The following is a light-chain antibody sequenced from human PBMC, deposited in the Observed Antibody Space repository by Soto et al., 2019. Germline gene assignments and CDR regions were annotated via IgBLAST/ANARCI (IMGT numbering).Light chain of an antibody. CDR1: QGISSW. Sequence: DIQMTQSPASVSASVGDRATLTCRASQGISSWLAWYQKKPGKAPNLLIYAAASIPSGVPSRFSGSESGTDFTLTISSLQPEDCAIYFCQQANSFPITFGQGTRLEIK. J-gene: IGKJ5*01. CDR2: AAA. V-gene: IGKV1-12*01. CDR3: QQANSFPIT.